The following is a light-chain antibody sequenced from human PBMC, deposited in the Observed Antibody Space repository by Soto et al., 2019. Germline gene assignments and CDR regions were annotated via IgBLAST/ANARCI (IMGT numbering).Light chain of an antibody. CDR1: SGHSSYI. J-gene: IGLJ3*02. V-gene: IGLV4-60*02. CDR3: ETWDSNSWV. CDR2: LEGIGSY. Sequence: QLVLTQSSSASASLGSSVKLTCSLSSGHSSYIIAWHQQQPGKAPRCLMKLEGIGSYNKGSGVPDRFSGSSSGADRCLTISNRQFEAEADYYCETWDSNSWVFDGGTKLTVL.